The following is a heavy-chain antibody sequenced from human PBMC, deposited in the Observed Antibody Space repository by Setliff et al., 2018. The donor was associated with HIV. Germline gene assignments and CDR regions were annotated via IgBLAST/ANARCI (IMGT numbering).Heavy chain of an antibody. J-gene: IGHJ6*02. V-gene: IGHV4-34*03. CDR2: INHSGST. CDR1: GGSFSGYY. Sequence: SETLSLTCAVYGGSFSGYYWSWIRQPPGKGLEWIGEINHSGSTNYNPSLKSRVTISVDTSKNQFSLKLSSVTAADTAVYYCGVGPEKIYYYYGLDVWGQGTAVTVSS. CDR3: GVGPEKIYYYYGLDV. D-gene: IGHD1-26*01.